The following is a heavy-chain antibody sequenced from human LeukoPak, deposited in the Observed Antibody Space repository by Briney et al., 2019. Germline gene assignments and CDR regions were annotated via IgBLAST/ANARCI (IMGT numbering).Heavy chain of an antibody. J-gene: IGHJ5*02. CDR3: ARAQGIAVAGIYNWFDP. Sequence: SETLSLTCTVSGGSISSYYWSWIRQPPGKGLEWIGYIYYSGSTNYNPSLKSRVTISVDTSKNQFSLKLSSVTAADTAVYYCARAQGIAVAGIYNWFDPWGQGTLVTVSS. V-gene: IGHV4-59*01. CDR2: IYYSGST. D-gene: IGHD6-19*01. CDR1: GGSISSYY.